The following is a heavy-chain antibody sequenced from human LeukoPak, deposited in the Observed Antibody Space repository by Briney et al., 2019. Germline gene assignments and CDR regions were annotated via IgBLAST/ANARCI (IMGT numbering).Heavy chain of an antibody. V-gene: IGHV1-46*01. J-gene: IGHJ6*03. CDR3: ARVGRTKRSYGSGSFWGYYYYYMDV. CDR1: GYTFTGYY. Sequence: ASVKVSCKASGYTFTGYYMHWVRQAPGQGLEWMGIINPSGGSTTYPQKFQGRVTMTRDMSTSTVYMELSSLRSEDTAVYYCARVGRTKRSYGSGSFWGYYYYYMDVWGKGTTVTISS. CDR2: INPSGGST. D-gene: IGHD3-10*01.